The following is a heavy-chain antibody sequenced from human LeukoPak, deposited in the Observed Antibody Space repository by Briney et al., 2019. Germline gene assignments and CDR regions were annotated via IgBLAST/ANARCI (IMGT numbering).Heavy chain of an antibody. CDR3: ARDHIVVVPAANTSDYYYYYGMDV. J-gene: IGHJ6*02. CDR2: INPNSGGT. V-gene: IGHV1-2*02. CDR1: GYTFTGYY. D-gene: IGHD2-2*01. Sequence: ASVKVSCKASGYTFTGYYMHWVRQAPGQGLEWVGWINPNSGGTNYAQKFQGRVTMTRDTSISTAYMELSRLRSDDTAVYYCARDHIVVVPAANTSDYYYYYGMDVWGQGTTVTVSS.